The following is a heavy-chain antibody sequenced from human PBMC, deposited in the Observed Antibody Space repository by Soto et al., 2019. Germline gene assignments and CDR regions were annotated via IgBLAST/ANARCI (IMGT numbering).Heavy chain of an antibody. J-gene: IGHJ5*02. D-gene: IGHD5-18*01. CDR1: GFTFSNYE. CDR3: ASLWGRQLWLPPP. Sequence: EVQLVQSGGGLVQPGGSLRLSCAASGFTFSNYEMNWVRQAPGKGLEWVSNIDSSGGTIYYADSAKGRFTISRDNAKNSLYLQMNSLRVEDTAVYYCASLWGRQLWLPPPWGQGTQVTVSS. V-gene: IGHV3-48*03. CDR2: IDSSGGTI.